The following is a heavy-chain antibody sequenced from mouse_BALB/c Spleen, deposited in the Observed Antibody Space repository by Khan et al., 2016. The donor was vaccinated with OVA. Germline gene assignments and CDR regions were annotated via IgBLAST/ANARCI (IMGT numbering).Heavy chain of an antibody. CDR2: ISFSGTT. CDR1: GYSITSDFA. J-gene: IGHJ4*01. Sequence: EVQLQESGPGLVKPSQSLSLTCTVTGYSITSDFAWNWVRQFPGNKLEWMGYISFSGTTSYAPSLKSRLSIPRDTSKNQFFLQLSSVNTEDTATYYCTRSVYYAYAYAMDYWGQGTSVTVSS. CDR3: TRSVYYAYAYAMDY. D-gene: IGHD2-2*01. V-gene: IGHV3-2*02.